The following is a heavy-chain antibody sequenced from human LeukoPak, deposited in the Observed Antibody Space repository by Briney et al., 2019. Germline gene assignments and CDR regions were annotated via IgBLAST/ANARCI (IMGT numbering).Heavy chain of an antibody. CDR1: TDSFNDYY. J-gene: IGHJ4*02. CDR2: IYYNGNS. CDR3: TRDGDLQSHFDY. V-gene: IGHV4-59*01. D-gene: IGHD5-24*01. Sequence: SETLSLRCSVFTDSFNDYYWNWVRQPPGKGLEWIGYIYYNGNSNYNPSLKSRVTISVDTSKNELSLKLTSVTAADTAIYFCTRDGDLQSHFDYWGQGTLVTVSS.